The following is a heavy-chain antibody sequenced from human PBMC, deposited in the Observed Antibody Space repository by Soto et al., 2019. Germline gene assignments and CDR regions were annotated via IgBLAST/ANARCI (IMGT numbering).Heavy chain of an antibody. Sequence: PSETLSLTCTVSGGSVSSGRYYWSWIRQPPGKGLEWIGYMYYSGSTYYNPSLKSRVTISVDTSKNQFSLKLSSVTAADTAVYYCAGLSYYYDSSGQRSDAFDIWGQGTMVTVSS. D-gene: IGHD3-22*01. CDR1: GGSVSSGRYY. J-gene: IGHJ3*02. V-gene: IGHV4-61*01. CDR3: AGLSYYYDSSGQRSDAFDI. CDR2: MYYSGST.